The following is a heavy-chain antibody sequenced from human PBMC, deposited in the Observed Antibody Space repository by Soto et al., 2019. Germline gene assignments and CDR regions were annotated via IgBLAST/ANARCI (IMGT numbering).Heavy chain of an antibody. Sequence: SETLSLTCAVYGGSFSGYYWSWIRQPPGKGLEWIGEINHSGSTNYNPSLKSRVTISVDTSKNQFSLKLSSVTAADTAVYYCARGGIAAADTDYYYMDVWGKGTTDTVSS. CDR2: INHSGST. CDR3: ARGGIAAADTDYYYMDV. V-gene: IGHV4-34*01. D-gene: IGHD6-13*01. J-gene: IGHJ6*03. CDR1: GGSFSGYY.